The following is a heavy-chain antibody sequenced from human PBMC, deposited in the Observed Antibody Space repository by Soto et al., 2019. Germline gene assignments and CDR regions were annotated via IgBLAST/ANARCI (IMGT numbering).Heavy chain of an antibody. CDR1: GFTFSSYG. J-gene: IGHJ5*02. D-gene: IGHD6-13*01. CDR3: AKTGSRQPLGISWLDP. V-gene: IGHV3-30*18. CDR2: ISYDGSNK. Sequence: QVQLVESGGGVVQPGRSLRLSCAASGFTFSSYGMHWVRQAPGKGLEWVAVISYDGSNKYYANSVKGRFTISRDNSKNTLYLQMNSLRGEDTGVYYWAKTGSRQPLGISWLDPWGQGTLVTVSS.